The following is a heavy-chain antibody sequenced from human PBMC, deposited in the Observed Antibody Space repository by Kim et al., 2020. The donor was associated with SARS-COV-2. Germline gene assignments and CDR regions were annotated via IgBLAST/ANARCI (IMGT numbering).Heavy chain of an antibody. CDR1: GYTFTSYY. Sequence: ASVKVSCKASGYTFTSYYMHWVRQAPGQGLEWMGIINPSGGSTSYAQKFQGRVTMTRDTSTSTVYMELSSLRSEDTAVYYCARERETVYGSGSYYPLWGRGDYYYYGMDVWGQGTTVTVSS. CDR3: ARERETVYGSGSYYPLWGRGDYYYYGMDV. J-gene: IGHJ6*02. CDR2: INPSGGST. V-gene: IGHV1-46*01. D-gene: IGHD3-10*01.